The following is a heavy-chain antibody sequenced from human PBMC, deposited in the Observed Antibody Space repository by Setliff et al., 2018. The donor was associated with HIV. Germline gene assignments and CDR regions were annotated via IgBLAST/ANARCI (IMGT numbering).Heavy chain of an antibody. J-gene: IGHJ5*02. V-gene: IGHV4-39*01. CDR1: GDSISNNGYY. CDR2: VYHRGTT. Sequence: PSETLSLNCTVSGDSISNNGYYWAWIRQPPGKGLEWIGCVYHRGTTYYNPSLKSRLAMSVDTSKNKFFLKLNSLTAADTAVYYCSLQHGRPMRWFDPWGPGTLVTVSS. CDR3: SLQHGRPMRWFDP. D-gene: IGHD2-2*01.